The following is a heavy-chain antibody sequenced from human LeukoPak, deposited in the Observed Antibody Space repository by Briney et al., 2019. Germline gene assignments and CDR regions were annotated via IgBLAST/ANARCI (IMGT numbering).Heavy chain of an antibody. V-gene: IGHV3-30-3*01. CDR2: ISYDGSNK. CDR1: GFTFSSYA. J-gene: IGHJ4*02. D-gene: IGHD5-18*01. Sequence: GGSLRLSCAASGFTFSSYAMHWVRQAPGKGLEWVAVISYDGSNKYYADSVKGRFTISRDNSKNTLYLQMNSLRAEDTAVYYCARDQGTAMEYFDYWGQGTLVTVSS. CDR3: ARDQGTAMEYFDY.